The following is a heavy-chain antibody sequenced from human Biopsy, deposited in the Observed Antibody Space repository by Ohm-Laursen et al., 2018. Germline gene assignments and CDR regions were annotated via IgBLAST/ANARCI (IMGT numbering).Heavy chain of an antibody. Sequence: SLRLSCTASGLRFDNTGMHWVRQGPGKGLEWVSLISNDGDIKYSADSMEGRFTISRDNSRNTLFLQMNSLKAEDTAVYYCAKDRFPYTSGYSSVFEYWGQGTLVTVSS. CDR2: ISNDGDIK. V-gene: IGHV3-30*18. D-gene: IGHD3-22*01. J-gene: IGHJ4*02. CDR3: AKDRFPYTSGYSSVFEY. CDR1: GLRFDNTG.